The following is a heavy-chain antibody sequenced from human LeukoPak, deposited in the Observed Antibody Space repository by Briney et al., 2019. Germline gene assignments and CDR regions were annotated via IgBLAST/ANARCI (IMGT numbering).Heavy chain of an antibody. D-gene: IGHD5-12*01. Sequence: PGGSLRLSCAASGFTFNKHAMTWVRQAPGKGLEWVSVVTDAGTIAYYADSVKGRFTISRDNAKNKVYLQIISLRAEDTALYYCAMLQTTNTDYWGQGTLVTVSS. CDR1: GFTFNKHA. J-gene: IGHJ4*02. CDR3: AMLQTTNTDY. V-gene: IGHV3-23*01. CDR2: VTDAGTIA.